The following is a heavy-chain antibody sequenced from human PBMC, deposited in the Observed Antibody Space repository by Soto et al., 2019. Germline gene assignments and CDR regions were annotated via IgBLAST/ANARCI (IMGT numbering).Heavy chain of an antibody. CDR1: GYTFTSYD. D-gene: IGHD3-10*01. CDR2: VNPNSGDT. Sequence: QAQLVQSGAEVKKPGASVKVSCEASGYTFTSYDINWVRQATGQGLEWMGWVNPNSGDTGYAQKFQDRVSMTSDSATRTFYMELRSLRFDDTAIYYCARGWAGSRVAVLNYYVDVWGKGTTVTVSS. CDR3: ARGWAGSRVAVLNYYVDV. V-gene: IGHV1-8*01. J-gene: IGHJ6*03.